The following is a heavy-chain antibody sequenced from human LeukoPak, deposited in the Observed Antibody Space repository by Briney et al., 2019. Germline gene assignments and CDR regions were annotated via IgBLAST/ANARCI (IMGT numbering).Heavy chain of an antibody. Sequence: ASVKVSCKASGYTFTSYDINWVRQATGQGLEWMGWMNPNSGNTGYAQKFQGRVTMTRNTSINTAYMELSSLRSEDTAVYYCARITYYSENWFDPWGQGTLVTVSS. D-gene: IGHD3-10*01. CDR2: MNPNSGNT. CDR1: GYTFTSYD. J-gene: IGHJ5*02. V-gene: IGHV1-8*01. CDR3: ARITYYSENWFDP.